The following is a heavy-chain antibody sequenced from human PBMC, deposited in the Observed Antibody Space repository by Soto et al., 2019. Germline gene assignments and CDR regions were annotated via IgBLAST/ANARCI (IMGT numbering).Heavy chain of an antibody. CDR1: GYSFTSYW. CDR2: IYPGDSDT. J-gene: IGHJ5*02. Sequence: PGESLKISCKVSGYSFTSYWIGWVRQMPGKGLEWMGIIYPGDSDTRYSPSFQGQVTISADKSISTAYLQWSSLKASDTAMYYCARGYDSRGNRLDPWGQGTLVTVSS. D-gene: IGHD3-22*01. CDR3: ARGYDSRGNRLDP. V-gene: IGHV5-51*01.